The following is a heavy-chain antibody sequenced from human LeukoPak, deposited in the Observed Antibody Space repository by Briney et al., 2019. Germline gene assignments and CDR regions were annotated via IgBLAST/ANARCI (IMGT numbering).Heavy chain of an antibody. Sequence: GGSLRLSCAASGFTFSTFSMTWVRQAPGKGLEWVSYISRSSDYMYYADSVKGRFTISRDNAKNSLYLQMNSLRAEDTAVYYCARDHGDYVPAYMDVWGKGTTVTVSS. CDR2: ISRSSDYM. J-gene: IGHJ6*03. CDR1: GFTFSTFS. CDR3: ARDHGDYVPAYMDV. D-gene: IGHD4-17*01. V-gene: IGHV3-21*01.